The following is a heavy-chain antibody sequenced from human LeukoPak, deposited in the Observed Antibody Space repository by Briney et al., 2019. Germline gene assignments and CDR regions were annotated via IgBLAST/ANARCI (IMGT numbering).Heavy chain of an antibody. J-gene: IGHJ4*02. CDR2: LSYDGSNK. CDR1: GFTFSSYG. D-gene: IGHD6-19*01. Sequence: GRSLRLSCAASGFTFSSYGMHWVRPAPGKGLEWVAVLSYDGSNKYYADSVKGRFPISRDTTKNTLYLQMNSLRAEDRAVYYCAKEGLIAVAGTKGYFDYWGQGTLVTVSS. CDR3: AKEGLIAVAGTKGYFDY. V-gene: IGHV3-30*18.